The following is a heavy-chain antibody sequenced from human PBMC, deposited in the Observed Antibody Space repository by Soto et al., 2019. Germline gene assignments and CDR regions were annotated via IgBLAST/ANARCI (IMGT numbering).Heavy chain of an antibody. CDR3: GAWASSNNP. J-gene: IGHJ5*02. CDR2: IKPEGTAQ. V-gene: IGHV3-7*01. CDR1: GFTFSNFW. D-gene: IGHD1-26*01. Sequence: GGSLRLSCVASGFTFSNFWMNWVRQTPGKGLEWVANIKPEGTAQAYVDSVKGRFTVSRDNAKNSLYPQMNSLRADDTAIYFCGAWASSNNPWGQGTLVTVSS.